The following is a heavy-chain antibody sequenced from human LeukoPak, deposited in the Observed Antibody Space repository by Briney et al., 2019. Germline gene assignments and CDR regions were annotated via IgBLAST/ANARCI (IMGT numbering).Heavy chain of an antibody. CDR1: GGSISSSSYY. Sequence: SETLSLTCTVSGGSISSSSYYWGWIRQPPGKGLEWIGSIYYSGSTYYNPSLRSRLTISVDTSKNQFSLKLSSVTAADTAVYYCATELIAAAGTTLSEDYWGQGTLVTVSS. J-gene: IGHJ4*02. D-gene: IGHD6-13*01. CDR3: ATELIAAAGTTLSEDY. CDR2: IYYSGST. V-gene: IGHV4-39*01.